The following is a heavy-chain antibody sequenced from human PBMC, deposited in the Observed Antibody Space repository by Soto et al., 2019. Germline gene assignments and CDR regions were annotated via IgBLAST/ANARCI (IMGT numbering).Heavy chain of an antibody. J-gene: IGHJ4*02. CDR3: AQLPRDCNKTSCYYADH. Sequence: GESLKTSCRGSGYDFNTNWFGWVRQLPGRGLGWVGIMYHGDSDTRYNPSLQGHVTLSVDVTVSTAFLQWRSLETSDTGMYFCAQLPRDCNKTSCYYADHWGQGTQVTVSS. V-gene: IGHV5-51*01. CDR1: GYDFNTNW. D-gene: IGHD3-3*01. CDR2: MYHGDSDT.